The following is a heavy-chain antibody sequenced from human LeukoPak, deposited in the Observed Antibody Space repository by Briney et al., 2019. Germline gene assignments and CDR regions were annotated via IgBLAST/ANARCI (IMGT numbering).Heavy chain of an antibody. V-gene: IGHV3-7*01. J-gene: IGHJ4*02. CDR1: GFTFSSYW. CDR3: AKERQAGGTPFDY. Sequence: GGSLRLSCAASGFTFSSYWMTWVRQAPGKGLEWVANINQDGSERYSVDSAKGRFTISRDNSKNTLYLQMNSLRAEDTAVYYCAKERQAGGTPFDYWGQGSLVTVSS. D-gene: IGHD1-26*01. CDR2: INQDGSER.